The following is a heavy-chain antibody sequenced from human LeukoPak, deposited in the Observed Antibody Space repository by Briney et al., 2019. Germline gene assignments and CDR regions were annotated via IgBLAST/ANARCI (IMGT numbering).Heavy chain of an antibody. CDR1: GGSISSSGYY. J-gene: IGHJ4*02. D-gene: IGHD7-27*01. Sequence: SETLSLTCTVSGGSISSSGYYWGWIRQPPGKGLEWIGSIDHSGNTYYGPSLKSRDTISADTSKNQFSLKVSSVTAADTAVYYCARDLGHWGTDYWGQGALVTVSS. CDR2: IDHSGNT. V-gene: IGHV4-39*07. CDR3: ARDLGHWGTDY.